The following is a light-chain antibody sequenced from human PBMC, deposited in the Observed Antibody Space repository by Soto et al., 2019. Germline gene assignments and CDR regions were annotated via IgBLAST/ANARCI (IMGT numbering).Light chain of an antibody. CDR2: AAS. CDR1: QGISNY. J-gene: IGKJ3*01. CDR3: QKYNSCQPGT. Sequence: DIQMTQSPSSLSASVGDRVTITCRASQGISNYLSWYQQKPGQVPKLLIYAASTLQSGVPSRFSGSGSGTDFPLTISSLQPEDVGSYYCQKYNSCQPGTFGPGTKVDIK. V-gene: IGKV1-27*01.